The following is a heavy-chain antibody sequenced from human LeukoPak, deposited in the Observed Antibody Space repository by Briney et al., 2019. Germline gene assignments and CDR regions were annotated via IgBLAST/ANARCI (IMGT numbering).Heavy chain of an antibody. CDR2: IWYDGSNK. D-gene: IGHD4-17*01. Sequence: PGGSLRLSCAASGFTFSSYGMHWVRQAPGKGLEWVAVIWYDGSNKYYADSVKGRFTTSRDNSKNTLYLQMNSLRAEDTAVYYCARVNGDYSSHYYGMDVWGKGTTVTVSS. CDR3: ARVNGDYSSHYYGMDV. CDR1: GFTFSSYG. J-gene: IGHJ6*04. V-gene: IGHV3-33*01.